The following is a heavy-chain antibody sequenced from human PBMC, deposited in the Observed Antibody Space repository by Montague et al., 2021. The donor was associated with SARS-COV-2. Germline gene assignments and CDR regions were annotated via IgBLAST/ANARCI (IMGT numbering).Heavy chain of an antibody. CDR3: ARWDPQTLTLIGLRGKSASDY. D-gene: IGHD4-23*01. V-gene: IGHV4-34*01. CDR2: INHSGTT. CDR1: GGSFSGYH. J-gene: IGHJ4*02. Sequence: SETLSLTCAVYGGSFSGYHWTWIRQSPGKGLEWIAEINHSGTTNYNFNPSLRSRVTIPVDTSKSQFSLKLSSVTAADTGVYYCARWDPQTLTLIGLRGKSASDYWGQGTLVTVSS.